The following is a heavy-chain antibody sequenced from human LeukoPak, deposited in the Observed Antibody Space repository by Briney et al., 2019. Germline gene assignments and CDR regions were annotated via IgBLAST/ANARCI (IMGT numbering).Heavy chain of an antibody. CDR2: INPIGGST. CDR1: GYTFTSYY. J-gene: IGHJ5*02. V-gene: IGHV1-46*01. CDR3: ARDKGIQLWLPNWFDP. D-gene: IGHD5-18*01. Sequence: ASVKVSCKASGYTFTSYYMHWVRQAPGQGLEWMGIINPIGGSTSYAQKFQGRVTMTRDTSTSTVYMELSSLRSEDTAVYYCARDKGIQLWLPNWFDPWGQGTLVTVSS.